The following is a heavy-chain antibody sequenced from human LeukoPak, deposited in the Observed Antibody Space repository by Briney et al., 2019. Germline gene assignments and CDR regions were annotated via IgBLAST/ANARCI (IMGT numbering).Heavy chain of an antibody. D-gene: IGHD4-17*01. V-gene: IGHV4-39*01. CDR2: IYYSGST. Sequence: SQTLSLTCKVSGGSISSSSYYWGWIRQPPGKGLEWIGSIYYSGSTYYNPSLKSRVTISVDTSKNQFSLKLSSVTAADTAVYYCASLKGYYGDYSSFDYWGQGTLVTVSS. CDR1: GGSISSSSYY. J-gene: IGHJ4*02. CDR3: ASLKGYYGDYSSFDY.